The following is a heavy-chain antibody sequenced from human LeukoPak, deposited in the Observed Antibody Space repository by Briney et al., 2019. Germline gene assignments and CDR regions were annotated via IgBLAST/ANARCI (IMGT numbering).Heavy chain of an antibody. CDR3: ARLVVTAILGFDP. D-gene: IGHD2-21*02. CDR1: GFTFSSYS. V-gene: IGHV3-21*01. CDR2: ISSSSSYI. Sequence: PGGSLRLSCAASGFTFSSYSMNWVRQAPGKGLEWVSSISSSSSYIYYADPVKGRFTISRDNAKNSLYLQMNSLRAEDTAVYYCARLVVTAILGFDPWGQGTLVTVSS. J-gene: IGHJ5*02.